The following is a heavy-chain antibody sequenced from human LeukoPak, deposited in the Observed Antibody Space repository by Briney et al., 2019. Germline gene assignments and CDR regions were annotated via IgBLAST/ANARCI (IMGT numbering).Heavy chain of an antibody. J-gene: IGHJ5*02. V-gene: IGHV1-46*01. Sequence: ASVKVSFTSSGYTFTSHNMRWVRQALGQRLERVRIINASGGSTSYAHKLQGSVTMTRHMSTSTDYMELSTQRSEDAAVYYCARDQSGEWELVSGWWFDPWGQGNLVNVSS. D-gene: IGHD1-26*01. CDR2: INASGGST. CDR1: GYTFTSHN. CDR3: ARDQSGEWELVSGWWFDP.